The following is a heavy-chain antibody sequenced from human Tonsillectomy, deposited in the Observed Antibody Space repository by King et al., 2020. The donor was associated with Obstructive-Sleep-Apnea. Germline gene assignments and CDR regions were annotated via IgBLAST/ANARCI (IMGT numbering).Heavy chain of an antibody. V-gene: IGHV1-69*01. D-gene: IGHD4-17*01. CDR1: GGTFSSYA. CDR2: IIPSFGTA. CDR3: ARLEMTTVIDPHFDY. J-gene: IGHJ4*02. Sequence: QLVQSGAEVKKPGSSVKVYCKASGGTFSSYAISWVRQAPGQGLEWMGGIIPSFGTANYAQKFQGRVTITADESTSTAYMELSSLRSEDTAVYYCARLEMTTVIDPHFDYWGQGTLVTVSS.